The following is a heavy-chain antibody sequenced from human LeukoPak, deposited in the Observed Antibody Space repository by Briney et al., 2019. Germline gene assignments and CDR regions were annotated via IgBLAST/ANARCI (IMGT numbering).Heavy chain of an antibody. CDR2: FDPEDGET. CDR1: GGTFSSYA. V-gene: IGHV1-24*01. J-gene: IGHJ5*02. Sequence: ASVKVSCKASGGTFSSYAISWVRQAPGKGLEWMGGFDPEDGETIYAQKFQGRVTMTEDTSTDTAYMELSSLRSEDTAVYYCATGSRYCSGGSCYLNNWFDPWGQGTLVTVSS. CDR3: ATGSRYCSGGSCYLNNWFDP. D-gene: IGHD2-15*01.